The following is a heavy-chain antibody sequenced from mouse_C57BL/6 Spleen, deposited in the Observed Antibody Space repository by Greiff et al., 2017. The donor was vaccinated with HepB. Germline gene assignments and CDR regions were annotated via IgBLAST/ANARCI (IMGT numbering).Heavy chain of an antibody. CDR3: ARHQDYYGSSLYAMDY. Sequence: QVQLQQSGAELVKPGASVKISCKASGYAFSSYWMNWVKQRPGKGLEWIGQIYPGDGDTNYNGKFKGKATLTADKSSSTAYMQLSSLTSEDSAVYFCARHQDYYGSSLYAMDYWGQGTSVTVSS. CDR2: IYPGDGDT. V-gene: IGHV1-80*01. J-gene: IGHJ4*01. CDR1: GYAFSSYW. D-gene: IGHD1-1*01.